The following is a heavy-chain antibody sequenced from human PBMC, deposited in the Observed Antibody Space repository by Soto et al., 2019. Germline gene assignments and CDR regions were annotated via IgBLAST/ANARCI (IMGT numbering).Heavy chain of an antibody. CDR2: IYSGGST. D-gene: IGHD4-17*01. Sequence: GSLRLSCAASGFTVSSNYMSWVRQAPGKGLEWVSVIYSGGSTYYADSVKGRFTISRDNSKNTLYLQMNSLRAEDTAVYYCARHGDYYYYYMDVWGKGTTVTVSS. J-gene: IGHJ6*03. CDR3: ARHGDYYYYYMDV. V-gene: IGHV3-66*04. CDR1: GFTVSSNY.